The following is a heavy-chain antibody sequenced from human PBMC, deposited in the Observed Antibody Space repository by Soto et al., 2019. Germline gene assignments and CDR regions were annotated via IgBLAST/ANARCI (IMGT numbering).Heavy chain of an antibody. Sequence: GESLKISCKGSGYSFTSYWIGWVRQMPGKGLEWMGIIYPGDSDTRYSPSFQGQVTISADKSISTAYLQWSSLKASDTAMYYCARQKVSSSWYGNYYYYGMDVWGQGTTVTVSS. V-gene: IGHV5-51*01. CDR3: ARQKVSSSWYGNYYYYGMDV. CDR2: IYPGDSDT. D-gene: IGHD6-13*01. J-gene: IGHJ6*02. CDR1: GYSFTSYW.